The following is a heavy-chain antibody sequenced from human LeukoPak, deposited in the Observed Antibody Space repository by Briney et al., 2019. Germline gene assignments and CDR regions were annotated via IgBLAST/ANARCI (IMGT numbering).Heavy chain of an antibody. D-gene: IGHD1-26*01. CDR2: IYYSGST. CDR3: ARFNSGSYQHYFDY. Sequence: SETLSLTCTVSGGSISSYYCSWIRQPPGKGLECIGSIYYSGSTYYNPSLKSRVTISIDTSKNQFSLKLSSVTAADTAVYYCARFNSGSYQHYFDYWGQGTLVTVS. V-gene: IGHV4-59*12. CDR1: GGSISSYY. J-gene: IGHJ4*02.